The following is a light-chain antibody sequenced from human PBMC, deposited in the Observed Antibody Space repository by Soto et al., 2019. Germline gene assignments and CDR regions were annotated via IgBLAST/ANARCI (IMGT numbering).Light chain of an antibody. V-gene: IGLV2-23*01. CDR3: CSYAGSSTYV. CDR1: SSDVGSYNL. Sequence: QSALTQPASVSGSPGQSITITCTGTSSDVGSYNLVSWYQQHPGKAPKLMIYEGSKRPSGVSNRFSGSKSGNTASLTISGLQAEDEADYYCCSYAGSSTYVFGTSTKVTAL. J-gene: IGLJ1*01. CDR2: EGS.